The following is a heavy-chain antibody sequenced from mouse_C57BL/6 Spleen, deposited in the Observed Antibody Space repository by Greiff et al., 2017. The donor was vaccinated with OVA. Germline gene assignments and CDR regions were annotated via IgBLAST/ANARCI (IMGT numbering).Heavy chain of an antibody. J-gene: IGHJ4*01. D-gene: IGHD2-5*01. CDR1: GYTFTSYW. Sequence: VQLQQPGAELVRPGSSVKLSCKASGYTFTSYWMDWVKQRPGQGLEWIGNIYPSDSETHYNQKFKDKATLTVDKSSSTAYMQLSSLTSEDSAVYDCARRRSNYVDAMDYWGQGTSVTVSS. CDR3: ARRRSNYVDAMDY. CDR2: IYPSDSET. V-gene: IGHV1-61*01.